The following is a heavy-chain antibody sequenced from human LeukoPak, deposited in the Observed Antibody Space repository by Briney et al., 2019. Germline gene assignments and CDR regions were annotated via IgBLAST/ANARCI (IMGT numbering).Heavy chain of an antibody. CDR3: ARDDIRDGYHTFDY. Sequence: GGSLRLSCAASGFTFSSYGMHWVRQAPGKGLEWVAVISYDGSNKYYADSVKGRFTISRDNSKNTLYLQMNSLRAEDTAVYYCARDDIRDGYHTFDYWGQGALVTVSS. CDR1: GFTFSSYG. CDR2: ISYDGSNK. J-gene: IGHJ4*02. D-gene: IGHD5-24*01. V-gene: IGHV3-30*03.